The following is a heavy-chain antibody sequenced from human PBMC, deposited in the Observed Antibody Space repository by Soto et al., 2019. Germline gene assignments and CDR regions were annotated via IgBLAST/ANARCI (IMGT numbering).Heavy chain of an antibody. CDR2: ISSSGSTI. Sequence: GGSLRLSCAASGFTFSDYYMSWIRQAPGKGLEWVSYISSSGSTIYYADSVKGRFTISRDNAKKSLYLQMNSLRAEDTAVYYCARDRDYIWGSYRSGDAFDIWGQGTMVTVSS. D-gene: IGHD3-16*02. CDR3: ARDRDYIWGSYRSGDAFDI. V-gene: IGHV3-11*01. CDR1: GFTFSDYY. J-gene: IGHJ3*02.